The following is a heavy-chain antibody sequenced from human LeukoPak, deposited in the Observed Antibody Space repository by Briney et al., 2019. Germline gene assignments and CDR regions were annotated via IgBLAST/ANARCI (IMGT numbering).Heavy chain of an antibody. Sequence: SETLSLTCTVSGGSVSSGSYYWSWIRQPPGKGLEWIGYIYYSGSTNYNPSLKSRVTISVDTSKNQFSLKLSSVTAADTAVYYCARGRVSAYSGSYGYWGQGTLVTVSS. CDR1: GGSVSSGSYY. CDR3: ARGRVSAYSGSYGY. D-gene: IGHD1-26*01. CDR2: IYYSGST. J-gene: IGHJ4*02. V-gene: IGHV4-61*01.